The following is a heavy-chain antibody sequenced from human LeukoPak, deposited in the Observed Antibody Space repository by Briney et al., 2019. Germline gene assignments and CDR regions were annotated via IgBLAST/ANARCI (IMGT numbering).Heavy chain of an antibody. D-gene: IGHD3-16*02. CDR3: ARKNYDYVWGSYRPRGFFDY. J-gene: IGHJ4*02. CDR2: INDSGST. V-gene: IGHV4-34*01. CDR1: GGSFSGYY. Sequence: SETLSLTCAVYGGSFSGYYWSWIRQPPGKGLEWIGEINDSGSTNYNPSLKSRVTISVDTSKNQFSLKLSSVTAADTAVYYCARKNYDYVWGSYRPRGFFDYWGQGTLVTVSS.